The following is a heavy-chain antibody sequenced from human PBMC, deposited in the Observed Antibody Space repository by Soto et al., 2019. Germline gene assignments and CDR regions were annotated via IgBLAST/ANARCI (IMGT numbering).Heavy chain of an antibody. CDR1: GFTFSSYW. V-gene: IGHV3-74*01. CDR2: ISNDGSST. Sequence: EVQLVESGGGLVQPGGSLRLSCVASGFTFSSYWMHWFRQAPGKGLVWVSSISNDGSSTSYADPVKGRFTISRDNAKNTLKLQMNSLRAEDTAVYYCARLPNKSPQNWGQGTLVIVSP. J-gene: IGHJ1*01. CDR3: ARLPNKSPQN.